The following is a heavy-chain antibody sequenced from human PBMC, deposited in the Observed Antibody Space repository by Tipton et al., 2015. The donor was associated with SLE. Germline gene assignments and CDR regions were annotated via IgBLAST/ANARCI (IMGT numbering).Heavy chain of an antibody. CDR2: IYSGGST. Sequence: SLRLSCAASGFTFGDYPMHWVRQAPGKGLEWVSVIYSGGSTYYADSVKGRFTISRDNSKNTLYLQMNSLRAEDTAVYYCARDRGSGWFDFDYWGQGTLVTVSS. V-gene: IGHV3-53*05. J-gene: IGHJ4*02. D-gene: IGHD6-19*01. CDR3: ARDRGSGWFDFDY. CDR1: GFTFGDYP.